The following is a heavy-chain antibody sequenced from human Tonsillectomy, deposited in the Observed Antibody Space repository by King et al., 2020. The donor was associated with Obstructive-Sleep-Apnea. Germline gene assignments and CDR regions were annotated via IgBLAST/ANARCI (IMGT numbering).Heavy chain of an antibody. CDR1: GGSISSSSYY. J-gene: IGHJ5*02. CDR3: AGDYKGGWFDP. CDR2: ICYSGNT. V-gene: IGHV4-39*07. Sequence: QLQESGPGLVKPSETLSLTCTVSGGSISSSSYYWGWIRQPPGKGLEWIGSICYSGNTYYNPSLKSRVTISVDTSKNQFSLKLSSVTAADTAVYYCAGDYKGGWFDPWGQGTLVTVSS. D-gene: IGHD3-10*01.